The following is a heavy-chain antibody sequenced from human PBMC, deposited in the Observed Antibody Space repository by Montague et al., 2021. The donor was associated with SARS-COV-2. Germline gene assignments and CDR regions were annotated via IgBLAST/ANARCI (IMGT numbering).Heavy chain of an antibody. V-gene: IGHV4-61*02. J-gene: IGHJ5*02. D-gene: IGHD2-21*01. CDR3: ARGFTPGFYPYWSDL. CDR1: GDSINTGNFY. CDR2: IFKSGTA. Sequence: TLSLTCPVSGDSINTGNFYWSWIRQPAGKQLEWIGRIFKSGTANYNPPLKGRVTITMDTSKNEFSLKLRYVTAADTAMYFCARGFTPGFYPYWSDLWGQGALVTVSS.